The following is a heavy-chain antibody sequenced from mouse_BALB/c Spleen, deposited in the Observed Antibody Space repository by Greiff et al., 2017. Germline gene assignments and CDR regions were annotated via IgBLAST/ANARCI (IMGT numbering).Heavy chain of an antibody. J-gene: IGHJ2*01. V-gene: IGHV1-69*01. CDR2: IDTSDSYT. Sequence: VQLQQSGAELVMPGASVKMSCKASGYTFTDYWMHWVKQRPGQGLEWIGAIDTSDSYTSYNQKFKGKATLTVDESSSTAYMQLSSLTSEDSAVYYCARRVLRYYYFDYWGQGTTLTVSS. CDR3: ARRVLRYYYFDY. CDR1: GYTFTDYW. D-gene: IGHD1-1*01.